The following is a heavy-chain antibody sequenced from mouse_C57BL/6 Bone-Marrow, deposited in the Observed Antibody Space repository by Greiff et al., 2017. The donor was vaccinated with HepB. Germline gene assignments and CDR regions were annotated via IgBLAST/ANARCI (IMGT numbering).Heavy chain of an antibody. Sequence: QVHVKQSGPELVKPGASVKISCKASGYTFTDYYINWVKQRPGQGLEWIGWIFPGSGSTYYNEKFKGKATLTVDKSSSTAYMLLSSLTSEDSAVYFCARDTTVVGVDYWGQGTTLTVSS. CDR3: ARDTTVVGVDY. V-gene: IGHV1-75*01. D-gene: IGHD1-1*01. J-gene: IGHJ2*01. CDR1: GYTFTDYY. CDR2: IFPGSGST.